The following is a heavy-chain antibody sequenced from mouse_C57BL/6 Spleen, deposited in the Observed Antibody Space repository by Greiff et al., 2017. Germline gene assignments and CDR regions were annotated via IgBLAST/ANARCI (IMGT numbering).Heavy chain of an antibody. CDR2: ISSGGSYT. CDR1: GFTFSSYG. D-gene: IGHD1-1*01. Sequence: EVNVVESGGDLVKPGGSLKLSCAASGFTFSSYGMSWVRQTPDKRLEWVATISSGGSYTYYPDSVKGRFTISRDNAKNTLYLQMSSLKSEDTAMYYCARRYYYGSSYDYFDYWGQGTTLTVSS. CDR3: ARRYYYGSSYDYFDY. V-gene: IGHV5-6*02. J-gene: IGHJ2*01.